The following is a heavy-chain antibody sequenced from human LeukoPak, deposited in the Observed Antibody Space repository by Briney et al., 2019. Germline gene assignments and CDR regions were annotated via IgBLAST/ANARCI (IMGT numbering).Heavy chain of an antibody. CDR1: GFTFSSYA. V-gene: IGHV3-23*01. CDR3: AKGVRGITIFGVVRQYYFDY. J-gene: IGHJ4*02. D-gene: IGHD3-3*01. CDR2: ISGSGGST. Sequence: PGGSLRLSCAASGFTFSSYAMSWVRQAPGKGLEWVSAISGSGGSTYYADSVKGRSTISRGNSKNTLYLQMNSLRAEDTAVYYCAKGVRGITIFGVVRQYYFDYWGQGTLVTVSS.